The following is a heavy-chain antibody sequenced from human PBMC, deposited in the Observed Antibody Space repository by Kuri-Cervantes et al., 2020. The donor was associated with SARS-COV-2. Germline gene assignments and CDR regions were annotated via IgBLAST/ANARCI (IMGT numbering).Heavy chain of an antibody. CDR2: IYYSGST. CDR3: TKTSPSAYFYFGMDV. V-gene: IGHV4-34*03. D-gene: IGHD2-15*01. CDR1: GGSLSGYY. Sequence: SETLSLTCAVYGGSLSGYYWSWIRQPPGKGLEWIGSIYYSGSTYYNPSLKSRVTISVDTSKNQFSLKLTSVTAADTAVYFCTKTSPSAYFYFGMDVWGQGATVTVSS. J-gene: IGHJ6*02.